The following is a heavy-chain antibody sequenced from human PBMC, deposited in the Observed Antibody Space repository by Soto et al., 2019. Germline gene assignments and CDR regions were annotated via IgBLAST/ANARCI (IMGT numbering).Heavy chain of an antibody. J-gene: IGHJ5*02. D-gene: IGHD2-2*01. Sequence: QVQLVPTGAEVKKPGSSVKVSCKASGGTFSSYAISWVRQAPGQGREWMGGLIPIFGTANYAQKLQGRVTITADESTSTAYMELSSLRSEDTAVDYCARVVGPASMTFDPWGQGTLVTVSS. CDR3: ARVVGPASMTFDP. CDR1: GGTFSSYA. V-gene: IGHV1-69*01. CDR2: LIPIFGTA.